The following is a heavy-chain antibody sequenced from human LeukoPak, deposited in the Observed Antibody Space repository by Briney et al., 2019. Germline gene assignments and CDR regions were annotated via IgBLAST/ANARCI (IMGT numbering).Heavy chain of an antibody. J-gene: IGHJ4*02. V-gene: IGHV1-69*13. Sequence: ASVKVSCKASGYTFTSYGISWVRQAPGKGLEWMGGIIPMIDTPKYAQRFQGRVTITADDSTSTSYMVVSSLRSEDTAVYYCAIFQGTYGDNDNDYWGQGTLVTVSS. CDR3: AIFQGTYGDNDNDY. CDR2: IIPMIDTP. CDR1: GYTFTSYG. D-gene: IGHD4-17*01.